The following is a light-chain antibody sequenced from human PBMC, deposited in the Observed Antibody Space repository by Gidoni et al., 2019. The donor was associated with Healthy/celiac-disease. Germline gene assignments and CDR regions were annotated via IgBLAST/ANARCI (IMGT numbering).Light chain of an antibody. Sequence: DIQMTQSPSSLSASVGDRVTITCRASQSISSYLNWYQQKPGKDPKLLIYAASSLQSGVPSRFSGSGSWTDFTITIISLQPQEFATYYCQQRYNTPGTFGQGTKVEIK. J-gene: IGKJ1*01. CDR2: AAS. CDR1: QSISSY. CDR3: QQRYNTPGT. V-gene: IGKV1-39*01.